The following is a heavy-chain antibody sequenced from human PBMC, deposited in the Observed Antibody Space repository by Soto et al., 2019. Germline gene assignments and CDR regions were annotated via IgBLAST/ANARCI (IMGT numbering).Heavy chain of an antibody. CDR1: GYTFTSYG. Sequence: ASVKVSFKASGYTFTSYGISWVRQAPGQGLEWMGWISAYNGNTNYAQKLQGRVTMTTDTSTSTAYMELRSLRSDDTAVYYCARHSIMITFGGAHDYWGQGTLVTVSS. D-gene: IGHD3-16*01. V-gene: IGHV1-18*01. CDR2: ISAYNGNT. CDR3: ARHSIMITFGGAHDY. J-gene: IGHJ4*02.